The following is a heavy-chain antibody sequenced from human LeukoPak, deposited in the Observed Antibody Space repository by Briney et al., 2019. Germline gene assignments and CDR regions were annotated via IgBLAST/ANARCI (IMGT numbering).Heavy chain of an antibody. Sequence: PGGSLRLSCAASGFTFSSYEMNWVRQAPGKGLEWVSYISSSGSTIYYADSVKGRFTISRDNAKNSLYLQMNSLRAEDTAVYYCARTKYDYWFDPWGQGTLATVSS. CDR3: ARTKYDYWFDP. D-gene: IGHD3-16*01. J-gene: IGHJ5*02. CDR2: ISSSGSTI. CDR1: GFTFSSYE. V-gene: IGHV3-48*03.